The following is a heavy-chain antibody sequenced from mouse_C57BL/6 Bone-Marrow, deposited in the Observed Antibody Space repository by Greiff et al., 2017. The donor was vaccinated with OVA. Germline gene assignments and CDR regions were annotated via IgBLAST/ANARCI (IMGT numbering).Heavy chain of an antibody. D-gene: IGHD1-2*01. CDR1: GYTFTDYY. CDR3: AKYFIGAMDY. V-gene: IGHV1-26*01. Sequence: EVQLHQSGPELVKPGASVKISCKASGYTFTDYYMNWVKQSHGKSLEWIGDINPNNGGTSYNQKFKGKATLTVDKSSSTAYMELRSLTSEDSAVYYCAKYFIGAMDYWGQGTSVTVSS. CDR2: INPNNGGT. J-gene: IGHJ4*01.